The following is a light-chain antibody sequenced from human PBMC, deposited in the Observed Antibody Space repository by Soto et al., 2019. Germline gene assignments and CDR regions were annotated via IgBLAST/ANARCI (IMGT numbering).Light chain of an antibody. V-gene: IGKV3-15*01. CDR2: GAS. CDR1: QSVPST. Sequence: EIVLTQSPGTLSLSPWERATLSCRASQSVPSTYLAWYQQKPGQAPRLLIYGASTRATGIPARFSGSGSGTEFTLTISSLQSEDFAVYYCQQYNNWPPITLGQGTKVDIK. J-gene: IGKJ1*01. CDR3: QQYNNWPPIT.